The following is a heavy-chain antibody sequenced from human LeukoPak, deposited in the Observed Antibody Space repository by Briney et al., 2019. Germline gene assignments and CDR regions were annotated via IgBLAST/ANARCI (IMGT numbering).Heavy chain of an antibody. CDR3: ARDGFYSSSWGHFDY. D-gene: IGHD6-13*01. V-gene: IGHV4-61*02. CDR1: GGSISSESYY. J-gene: IGHJ4*02. CDR2: IYRTGST. Sequence: SETLSLTCTVSGGSISSESYYWTWIRQPAGKGLEWIGRIYRTGSTNYNPSLKSRVTISLDTSENQFSLKLSSVTAADTAVYYCARDGFYSSSWGHFDYWGQGTLVTVSS.